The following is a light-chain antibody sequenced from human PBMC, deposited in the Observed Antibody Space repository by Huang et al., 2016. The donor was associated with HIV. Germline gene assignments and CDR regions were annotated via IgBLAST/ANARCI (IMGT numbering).Light chain of an antibody. CDR3: QQYDSRYT. Sequence: IQMTQSPASLSAYVGDRVTISCQANQDIRSYLNWYQQKPGKAPRLLIYGASNLQAGVPERFSGNGSGTDFTITISSLQSEDIATYYCQQYDSRYTFGQGTRLEIK. V-gene: IGKV1-33*01. J-gene: IGKJ2*01. CDR1: QDIRSY. CDR2: GAS.